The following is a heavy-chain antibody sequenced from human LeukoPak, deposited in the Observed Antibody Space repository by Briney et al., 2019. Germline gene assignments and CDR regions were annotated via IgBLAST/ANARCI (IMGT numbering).Heavy chain of an antibody. J-gene: IGHJ4*02. D-gene: IGHD2-15*01. CDR1: GFTFSNYV. CDR2: INGGGGST. CDR3: VKDGRRSPPC. V-gene: IGHV3-23*01. Sequence: GGSLRLSCAASGFTFSNYVMSWVRQAPGQRPERVSGINGGGGSTFYAESVKGRFTISRDNSKNTLYLQMSTLRVEDSAVYYCVKDGRRSPPCWGQGTRVTVSS.